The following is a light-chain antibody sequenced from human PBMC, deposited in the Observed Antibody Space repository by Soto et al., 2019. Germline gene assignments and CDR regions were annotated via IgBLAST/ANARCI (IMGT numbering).Light chain of an antibody. J-gene: IGKJ5*01. CDR2: AAS. CDR3: QQYNNWHPIT. Sequence: EVMMTQSPATLSVSPGERVTLSCRASQSVRSNLAWYQQKPGQSPRLLIYAASTRATGIPARFSGSGSGTEFTLTISSLQSEDFAVYYCQQYNNWHPITFGQGTRLEI. V-gene: IGKV3-15*01. CDR1: QSVRSN.